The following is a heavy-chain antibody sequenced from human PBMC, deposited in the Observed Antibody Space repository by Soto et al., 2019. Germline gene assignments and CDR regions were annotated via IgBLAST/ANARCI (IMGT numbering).Heavy chain of an antibody. V-gene: IGHV3-30*04. CDR3: ARDRREQWLGYFDY. CDR2: ISYDGSNK. J-gene: IGHJ4*02. Sequence: QVQLVESGGGVVQPGRSLRLSCGASGFTFSSYSMHWVHQAPGKGLEWVAVISYDGSNKYYAASVKGRFTISRDNSKNTLYLQMNSLRSEDTAVYYCARDRREQWLGYFDYWGQGTLVTVSS. CDR1: GFTFSSYS. D-gene: IGHD6-19*01.